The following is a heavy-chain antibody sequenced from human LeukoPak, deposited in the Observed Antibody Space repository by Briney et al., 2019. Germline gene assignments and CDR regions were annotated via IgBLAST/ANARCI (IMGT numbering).Heavy chain of an antibody. J-gene: IGHJ6*02. D-gene: IGHD2-2*01. V-gene: IGHV3-30-3*01. Sequence: GGSLRLSCAASGFTFSSYAMHWVRQAPGKGLEWVAVISYDGSNKYYADSVKGRFTISRDNSKNTLYLQMNSLRAEDTAVYYCARDWGYCSSTSCPSPRYGMDVWGQGTTVTVSS. CDR3: ARDWGYCSSTSCPSPRYGMDV. CDR2: ISYDGSNK. CDR1: GFTFSSYA.